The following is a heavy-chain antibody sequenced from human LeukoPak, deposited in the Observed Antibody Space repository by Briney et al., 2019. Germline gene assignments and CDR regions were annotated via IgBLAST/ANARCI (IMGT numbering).Heavy chain of an antibody. Sequence: GGSLRLSCAASGFTFDDYTMHWVRQAPGKGLEWVSLISWDGGRTYYADSVKGRFIISRDNSKNSLYLQMNSLRAEDTAVYYCARVGSSGWYYSRNKYYFDYWGQGTLVTVSS. CDR2: ISWDGGRT. D-gene: IGHD6-19*01. CDR3: ARVGSSGWYYSRNKYYFDY. CDR1: GFTFDDYT. V-gene: IGHV3-43*01. J-gene: IGHJ4*02.